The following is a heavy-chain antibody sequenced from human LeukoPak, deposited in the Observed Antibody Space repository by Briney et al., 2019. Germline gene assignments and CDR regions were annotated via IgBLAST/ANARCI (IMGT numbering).Heavy chain of an antibody. CDR3: ASSRAVAGTPLDY. V-gene: IGHV5-51*01. CDR2: IYPGDSDT. CDR1: GYSFTSYW. J-gene: IGHJ4*02. Sequence: GESLKISCKGSGYSFTSYWIGWVRQMPGKGLEWMGIIYPGDSDTRYSPSFQGQVTISTDKSISTAYLQWSSLKASDTAMYYCASSRAVAGTPLDYWGQGTLVTVSS. D-gene: IGHD6-19*01.